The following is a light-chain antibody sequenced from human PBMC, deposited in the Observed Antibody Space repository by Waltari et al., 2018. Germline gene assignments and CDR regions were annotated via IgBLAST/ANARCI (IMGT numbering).Light chain of an antibody. V-gene: IGKV1-5*03. CDR2: KAS. CDR1: ENINSW. J-gene: IGKJ1*01. CDR3: QQYNTFPRT. Sequence: DTQLTQSPSTLSASVGDRVTITCRASENINSWLAWFQQKPGKAPNLLIYKASTLESGVPSRFSGSGFETEFTLTISSLQPNDFATYYCQQYNTFPRTFGQGTRVEI.